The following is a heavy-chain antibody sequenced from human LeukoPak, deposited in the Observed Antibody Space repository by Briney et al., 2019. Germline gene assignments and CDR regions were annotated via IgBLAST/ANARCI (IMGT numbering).Heavy chain of an antibody. V-gene: IGHV4-59*01. J-gene: IGHJ4*02. CDR3: VASYGGYVLDY. CDR2: VFNNGGT. CDR1: GGSIGSYP. D-gene: IGHD5-12*01. Sequence: SETLSLTCTAPGGSIGSYPWNWIRQPSGKGLEWIGIVFNNGGTKHNPSLKSRVAISVDTSKNQFALKLTSVTAADTAVYYCVASYGGYVLDYWGQGALVIVSS.